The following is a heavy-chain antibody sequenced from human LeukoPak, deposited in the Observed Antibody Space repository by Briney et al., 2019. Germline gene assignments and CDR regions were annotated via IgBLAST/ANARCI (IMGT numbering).Heavy chain of an antibody. CDR2: IYSGGST. Sequence: PGGSLRLSCAASVFTVSSNYMSWVRQAPGKGLEWVSVIYSGGSTYYADSVKGRFTISRDNAKNSLYLQMNSLRAEDTAVYYCARDLAAAGTLGWYYWGQGTLVTVSS. CDR1: VFTVSSNY. D-gene: IGHD6-13*01. V-gene: IGHV3-53*01. J-gene: IGHJ4*02. CDR3: ARDLAAAGTLGWYY.